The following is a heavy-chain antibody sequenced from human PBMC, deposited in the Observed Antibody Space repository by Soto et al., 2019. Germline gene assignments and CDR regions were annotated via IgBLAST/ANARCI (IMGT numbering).Heavy chain of an antibody. CDR1: GFTFSSYA. CDR2: INGDGSST. V-gene: IGHV3-74*01. J-gene: IGHJ3*01. D-gene: IGHD2-2*01. Sequence: GGSLSLSCAASGFTFSSYAMSWVRQAPGKGLEWVLRINGDGSSTSHADSVKGRFTISRDNAENTLFLQMSGLRAEDTAVYYCARAQLLPDDAFDAWGRGTVVTVSS. CDR3: ARAQLLPDDAFDA.